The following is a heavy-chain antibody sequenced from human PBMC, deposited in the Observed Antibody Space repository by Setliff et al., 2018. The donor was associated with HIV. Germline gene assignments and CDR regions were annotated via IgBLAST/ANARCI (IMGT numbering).Heavy chain of an antibody. CDR3: ARLPPRIAARHGAFDI. Sequence: GESLKISCETSGYSFTTHWIGWVRQMPGKGLEWMGVIYPGDSHTTYSPSFQGQVTISADKSISTAYLHWSTLKASDTATYYCARLPPRIAARHGAFDILGPGTMVTVSS. J-gene: IGHJ3*02. V-gene: IGHV5-51*01. D-gene: IGHD6-6*01. CDR1: GYSFTTHW. CDR2: IYPGDSHT.